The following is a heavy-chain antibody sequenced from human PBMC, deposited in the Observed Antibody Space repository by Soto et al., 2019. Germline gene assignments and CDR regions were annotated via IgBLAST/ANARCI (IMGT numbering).Heavy chain of an antibody. Sequence: EVQLVESGGGLVEPGGSLTLSCAASGFTFSNAWMSWVRQAPGKGLEWVGRIKSKTGGGTTDYVATVKGRFTISKDDSKNTLYLQMNSLKTEDTAVYYCTTAFITMVRGVIVPWVQGTLVTVSS. CDR2: IKSKTGGGTT. D-gene: IGHD3-10*01. CDR3: TTAFITMVRGVIVP. V-gene: IGHV3-15*01. CDR1: GFTFSNAW. J-gene: IGHJ5*02.